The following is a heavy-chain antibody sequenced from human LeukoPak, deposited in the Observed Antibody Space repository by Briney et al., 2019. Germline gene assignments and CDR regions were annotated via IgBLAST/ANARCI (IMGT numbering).Heavy chain of an antibody. D-gene: IGHD2-2*01. V-gene: IGHV3-21*01. CDR3: ARGFATSCYAFDY. J-gene: IGHJ4*02. CDR1: GFTFSSYG. CDR2: ISSSSSYI. Sequence: GGSLRLSCAASGFTFSSYGMNWVRQAPGKGLEWVSSISSSSSYIYYADSVKGRFTISRDNAKNSLYLQMNSLRAEDTAVYYCARGFATSCYAFDYWGQGTLVTVSS.